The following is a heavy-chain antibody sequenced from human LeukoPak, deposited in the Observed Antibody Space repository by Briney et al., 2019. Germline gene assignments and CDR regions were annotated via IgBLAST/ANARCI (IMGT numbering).Heavy chain of an antibody. D-gene: IGHD3-3*01. CDR1: GFTFSNYA. CDR3: AKGQHFCRSGYCNSPVDY. V-gene: IGHV3-23*01. Sequence: PGGSLRLSCAASGFTFSNYAMTWVRQGPGKGLEWVSTIGSGDGSTHYADSVKGRFTISRDFSKNTLYLQMNSLRAEDTAVYYCAKGQHFCRSGYCNSPVDYWGQGTLVTVSS. J-gene: IGHJ4*02. CDR2: IGSGDGST.